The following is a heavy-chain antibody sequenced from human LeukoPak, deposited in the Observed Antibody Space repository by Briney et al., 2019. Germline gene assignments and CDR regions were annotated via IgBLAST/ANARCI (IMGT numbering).Heavy chain of an antibody. CDR3: ARTDFWSGYPTSIDY. D-gene: IGHD3-3*01. Sequence: SVKVPCKASGGTFSSYAISWVRQAPGQGLEWMGGIIPIFGTANYAQKFQGRVTITADESTSTAYMELSSLRSEDTAVYYCARTDFWSGYPTSIDYWGQGTLVTVSS. CDR1: GGTFSSYA. CDR2: IIPIFGTA. V-gene: IGHV1-69*13. J-gene: IGHJ4*02.